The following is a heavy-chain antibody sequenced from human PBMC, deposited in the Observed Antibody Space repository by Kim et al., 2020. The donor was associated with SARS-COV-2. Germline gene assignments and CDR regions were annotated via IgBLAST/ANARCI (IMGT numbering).Heavy chain of an antibody. CDR2: ISYDGSNK. Sequence: GGSLRLSCAASGFTFSSYAMHWVRQAPGKGLEWVAVISYDGSNKYYADSVKGRFTISRDNSKNTLYLQMNSLRAEDTAVYYCARDHRAGYSYAYYYYGMDVWGQGTTVTVSS. CDR1: GFTFSSYA. J-gene: IGHJ6*02. V-gene: IGHV3-30*04. CDR3: ARDHRAGYSYAYYYYGMDV. D-gene: IGHD5-18*01.